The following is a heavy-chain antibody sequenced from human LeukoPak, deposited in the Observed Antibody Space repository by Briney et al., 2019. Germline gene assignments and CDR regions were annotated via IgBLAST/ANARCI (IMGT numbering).Heavy chain of an antibody. D-gene: IGHD2-21*02. Sequence: PGGSLRLSCAASGFTFSSYAMSWVRQAPGKGLVWVSCINPDGSWTLHADSVKGRFAISRDYARNTLYLQMNSLGVEDTAMYYCARYEQRPGVTASDPWSQGTLVTVSS. J-gene: IGHJ5*02. CDR3: ARYEQRPGVTASDP. V-gene: IGHV3-74*01. CDR2: INPDGSWT. CDR1: GFTFSSYA.